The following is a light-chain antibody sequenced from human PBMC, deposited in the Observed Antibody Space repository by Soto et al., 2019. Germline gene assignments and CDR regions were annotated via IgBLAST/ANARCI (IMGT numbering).Light chain of an antibody. V-gene: IGKV4-1*01. CDR1: QSVLDRSNNKNS. CDR3: QQYYSIPLT. J-gene: IGKJ1*01. CDR2: WAS. Sequence: DIVMTQSPDSLAVSLGERATINCKSSQSVLDRSNNKNSLAWYQQKPGQPPKLLIYWASTRESGVPDRFSGSGSGTDFTLTISSLQAEDVAVYYCQQYYSIPLTFGQGTKVESK.